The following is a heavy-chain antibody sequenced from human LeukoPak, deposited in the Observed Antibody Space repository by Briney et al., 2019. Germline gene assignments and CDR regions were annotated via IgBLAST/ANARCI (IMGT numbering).Heavy chain of an antibody. CDR1: GGSFSGYY. V-gene: IGHV4-34*01. D-gene: IGHD2-2*01. CDR2: INHSGST. Sequence: SETLSLTCAVYGGSFSGYYWSWIRQPPGKGLEWIGEINHSGSTNYNPSLKSRVTISVDTSKNQFSLRLSSVTAADTAVYYCAREGRYCTSPSCYAAFDIWGQGTMVTVSS. J-gene: IGHJ3*02. CDR3: AREGRYCTSPSCYAAFDI.